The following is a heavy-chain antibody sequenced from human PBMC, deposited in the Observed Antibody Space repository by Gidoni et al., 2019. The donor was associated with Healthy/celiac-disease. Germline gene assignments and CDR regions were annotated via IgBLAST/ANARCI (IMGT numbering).Heavy chain of an antibody. J-gene: IGHJ4*02. Sequence: QVQLVQSGAEVKKPGASVKVSCKASGYTFTSYYMHWVRQAPGQGLEWMGIINPSGGSTSYAQKFQGRVTMTRDTSTSTVYMELSSLRSEDTAVYYCARDPDTAEYYYDSSGYLGPRDYWGQGTLVTVSS. V-gene: IGHV1-46*03. CDR3: ARDPDTAEYYYDSSGYLGPRDY. D-gene: IGHD3-22*01. CDR1: GYTFTSYY. CDR2: INPSGGST.